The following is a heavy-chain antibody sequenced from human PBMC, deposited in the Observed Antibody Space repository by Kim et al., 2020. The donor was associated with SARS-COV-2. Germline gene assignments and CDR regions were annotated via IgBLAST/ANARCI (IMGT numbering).Heavy chain of an antibody. CDR3: ARESQRTLRFLEWLDTLGYYYYYGMDV. D-gene: IGHD3-3*01. CDR1: GFTFSSYG. J-gene: IGHJ6*02. CDR2: IWYDGSNK. V-gene: IGHV3-33*01. Sequence: GGSLRLSCAASGFTFSSYGMHWVRQAPGKGLEWVAVIWYDGSNKYYADSVKGRFTISRDNSKNTLYLQMNSLRAEDTAVYYCARESQRTLRFLEWLDTLGYYYYYGMDVWCQGTTLTVSS.